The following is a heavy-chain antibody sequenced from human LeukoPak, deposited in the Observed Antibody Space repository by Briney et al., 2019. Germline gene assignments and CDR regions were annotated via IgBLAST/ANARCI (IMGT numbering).Heavy chain of an antibody. D-gene: IGHD6-19*01. CDR2: TYYRSKWYN. CDR3: ARQMLDSSGWYYFDY. V-gene: IGHV6-1*01. CDR1: GDSVSSNSAA. J-gene: IGHJ4*02. Sequence: SQTLSLTCAISGDSVSSNSAAWNWIRQSPSRGLEWLGRTYYRSKWYNDYAVSVKSRITINPDTSKNQFSLKLSSVTAADTAVYYCARQMLDSSGWYYFDYWGQGTLVTVSS.